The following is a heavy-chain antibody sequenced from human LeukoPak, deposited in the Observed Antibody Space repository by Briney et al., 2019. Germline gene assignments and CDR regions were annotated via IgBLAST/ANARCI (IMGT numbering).Heavy chain of an antibody. J-gene: IGHJ4*02. CDR2: ISNNGGYT. Sequence: GGSLRLSCAASGFTFSSSAMSWVRQAPGKGLEWVSAISNNGGYTYYADSVQGRFTISRDNSKSTLCLQMNSLRAEDTAVYYCAKEPHYYDSSGYLDYWGQGTLVTVSS. V-gene: IGHV3-23*01. CDR1: GFTFSSSA. CDR3: AKEPHYYDSSGYLDY. D-gene: IGHD3-22*01.